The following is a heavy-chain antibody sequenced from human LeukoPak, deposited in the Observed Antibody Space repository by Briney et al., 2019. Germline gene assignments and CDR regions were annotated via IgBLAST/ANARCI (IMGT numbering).Heavy chain of an antibody. CDR3: ARDNIAVAGGFDY. Sequence: GGSLRLSCAASGFTFSDYYMSWIRQAPGKGLEWVANIKQDGGEKYYVDSVKGRFTISRDNAKNSLYLQMNSLRAEDTAVYYCARDNIAVAGGFDYWGQGTLVTVSS. J-gene: IGHJ4*02. CDR2: IKQDGGEK. CDR1: GFTFSDYY. D-gene: IGHD6-19*01. V-gene: IGHV3-7*01.